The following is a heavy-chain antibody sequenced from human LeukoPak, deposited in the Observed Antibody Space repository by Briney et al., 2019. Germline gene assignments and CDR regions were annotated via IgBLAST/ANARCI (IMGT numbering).Heavy chain of an antibody. CDR3: ARSTRNWAFFDS. V-gene: IGHV4-59*01. CDR1: GGSISSYY. Sequence: SETPSLTCTVSGGSISSYYWSWIRQPPGKGLEWIGYIYYSGSTNYNPSLKSRVTISVDTSKNQFSLKLSSVTAADTAVYYCARSTRNWAFFDSWGRETLVPVSS. J-gene: IGHJ4*02. D-gene: IGHD7-27*01. CDR2: IYYSGST.